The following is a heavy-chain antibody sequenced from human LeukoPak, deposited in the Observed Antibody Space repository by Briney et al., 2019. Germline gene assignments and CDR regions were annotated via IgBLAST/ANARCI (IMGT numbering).Heavy chain of an antibody. D-gene: IGHD3-22*01. CDR1: GGSISTYY. Sequence: SETLSLTCTVSGGSISTYYWSWIRQPPGKGLEWIGYIYYTGSTNYNPSLKSRVTISVDTSKNQFSLNLSSVTAADTAVYYCARDHRDSSGYYDYYYFDYWGQGTLVSVSS. CDR3: ARDHRDSSGYYDYYYFDY. J-gene: IGHJ4*02. V-gene: IGHV4-59*12. CDR2: IYYTGST.